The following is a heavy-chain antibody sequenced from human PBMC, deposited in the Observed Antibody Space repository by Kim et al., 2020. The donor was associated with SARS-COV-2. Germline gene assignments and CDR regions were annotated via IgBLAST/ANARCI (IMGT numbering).Heavy chain of an antibody. D-gene: IGHD3-3*01. CDR1: GFTFSSYE. J-gene: IGHJ3*02. CDR2: ISSNGSTL. CDR3: ARGPAVRFLEWLAPVGAFDI. Sequence: GGSLRLSCAASGFTFSSYEMNWVRQAPGKGLEWVSYISSNGSTLYNADSVKGRCTISRDNAKYSLYLQMNSLIAEYTAGYYCARGPAVRFLEWLAPVGAFDIWGHGTMVSVSS. V-gene: IGHV3-48*03.